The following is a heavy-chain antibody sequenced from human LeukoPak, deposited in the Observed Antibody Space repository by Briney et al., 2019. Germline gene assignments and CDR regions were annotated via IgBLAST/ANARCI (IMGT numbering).Heavy chain of an antibody. CDR1: GFTFSSYW. Sequence: GGSLRLSCAASGFTFSSYWMNWVRQAPGKGLEWVSGIISGGGTFYADSVKGRFTISRDNSKNTLYLRMNSLRAEDTAVYYCAKEEPSTGAAFDIWGQGTMVTVSP. V-gene: IGHV3-23*01. CDR2: IISGGGT. D-gene: IGHD1-14*01. J-gene: IGHJ3*02. CDR3: AKEEPSTGAAFDI.